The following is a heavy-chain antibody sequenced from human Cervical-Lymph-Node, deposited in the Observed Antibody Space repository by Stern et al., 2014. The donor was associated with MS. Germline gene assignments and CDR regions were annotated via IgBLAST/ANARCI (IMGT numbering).Heavy chain of an antibody. J-gene: IGHJ6*02. Sequence: QLQLQESGPGLVKPSETLSLTCTVSGGSISTYYWSWIRQPPGKGLEWIGYIYYRGSSSYNPSRKSRVTISVDTPKSQFSLNLTSVTAADTAVYYCARGDYYYYGMDVWGQGTTVTVSS. CDR1: GGSISTYY. CDR2: IYYRGSS. CDR3: ARGDYYYYGMDV. V-gene: IGHV4-59*01.